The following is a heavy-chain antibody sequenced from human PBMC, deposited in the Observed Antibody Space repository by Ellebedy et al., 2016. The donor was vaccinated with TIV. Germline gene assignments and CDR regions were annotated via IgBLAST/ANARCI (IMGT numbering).Heavy chain of an antibody. CDR2: ISGSSRAI. D-gene: IGHD3-22*01. V-gene: IGHV3-48*02. CDR3: ARDQETGITVVVVDRFDS. CDR1: GFTFSTYS. Sequence: GESLKTSCAASGFTFSTYSMSWVRQAPGKGLEWLSYISGSSRAIRYADYVKGRFTISRDNAKNLLYLQMNSLRDEDTAVYYCARDQETGITVVVVDRFDSWGQGTQVTVSS. J-gene: IGHJ4*02.